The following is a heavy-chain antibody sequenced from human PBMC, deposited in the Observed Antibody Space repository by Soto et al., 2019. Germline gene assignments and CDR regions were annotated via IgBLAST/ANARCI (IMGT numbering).Heavy chain of an antibody. CDR1: GGSISSGGYY. V-gene: IGHV4-31*03. CDR3: ASLHRIPTVAFDY. CDR2: IYYSGST. D-gene: IGHD4-17*01. Sequence: SETLSLTCTVSGGSISSGGYYWSWIRQHPWKGLEWIGYIYYSGSTYYNPSLKSRVTISVDTSKNQFSLKLSSVTAADTAVYYCASLHRIPTVAFDYWGQGXLVTV. J-gene: IGHJ4*02.